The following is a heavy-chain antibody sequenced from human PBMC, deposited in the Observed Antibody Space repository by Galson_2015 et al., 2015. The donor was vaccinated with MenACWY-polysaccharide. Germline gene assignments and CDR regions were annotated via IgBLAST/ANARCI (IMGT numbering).Heavy chain of an antibody. Sequence: SLRLSCAASGFTFSTYWMHWVRQAPGKGLVWVSRIKSDGSSTNYAASVKGRFTISRDKAKNTLYLQMNRLRAEDTAVYYCARGYSAYVWGQGSLVPVSA. D-gene: IGHD5-12*01. CDR3: ARGYSAYV. CDR2: IKSDGSST. V-gene: IGHV3-74*01. J-gene: IGHJ4*02. CDR1: GFTFSTYW.